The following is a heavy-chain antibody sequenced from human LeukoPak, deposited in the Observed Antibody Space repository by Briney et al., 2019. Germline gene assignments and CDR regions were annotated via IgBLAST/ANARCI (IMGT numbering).Heavy chain of an antibody. CDR3: ARDAGLYYDFWSGHPDY. D-gene: IGHD3-3*01. V-gene: IGHV1-18*01. J-gene: IGHJ4*02. Sequence: ASVKVSSKASGYTFTSYGISWVRQAPGQGLEWMGWISAYNGNTNYAQKLQGSVTMTTDTSTSTAYMELRSLRSDDTAVYYCARDAGLYYDFWSGHPDYWGQGTLVTVSS. CDR2: ISAYNGNT. CDR1: GYTFTSYG.